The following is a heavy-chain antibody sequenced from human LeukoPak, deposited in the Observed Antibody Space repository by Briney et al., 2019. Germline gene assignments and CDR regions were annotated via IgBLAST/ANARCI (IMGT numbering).Heavy chain of an antibody. CDR3: ARRYYYDSSGYYHY. CDR1: GYTFTDYY. V-gene: IGHV1-69*13. CDR2: IIPIFGTA. Sequence: ASVKVSCKVSGYTFTDYYMHWVQQAPGQGLEWMGGIIPIFGTANYAQKFQGRVTITADESTSTAYMELSSLRSEDTAVYYCARRYYYDSSGYYHYWGQGTLVTVSS. J-gene: IGHJ4*02. D-gene: IGHD3-22*01.